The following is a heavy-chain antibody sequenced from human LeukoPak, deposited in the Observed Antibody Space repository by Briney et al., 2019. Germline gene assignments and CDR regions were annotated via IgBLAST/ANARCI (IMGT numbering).Heavy chain of an antibody. D-gene: IGHD3-9*01. CDR1: GFTSSDYT. CDR3: ARGHYDVLAASYKWTPDY. Sequence: GGSLRLSCAASGFTSSDYTMNWVRQAPGKGLEWVSSITSGGDYIYYADSVKGRFTTSRDNAKNSLSLQLNSLRVEDTAVYYCARGHYDVLAASYKWTPDYWGQGTLVTVXS. V-gene: IGHV3-21*01. CDR2: ITSGGDYI. J-gene: IGHJ4*02.